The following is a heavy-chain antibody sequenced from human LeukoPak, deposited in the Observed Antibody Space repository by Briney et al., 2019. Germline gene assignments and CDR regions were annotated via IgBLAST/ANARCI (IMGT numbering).Heavy chain of an antibody. D-gene: IGHD2-15*01. CDR3: ARDTSGYYDY. CDR2: IWFDGSNR. J-gene: IGHJ4*02. CDR1: GFMFSDYG. Sequence: GGSLRLSCAASGFMFSDYGMHWVRQAPGKGLDWVGVIWFDGSNRYYADSVKGRFTISRDNSKNTLYLQVNSVRAEGTAVYYCARDTSGYYDYWGQGALVTVSS. V-gene: IGHV3-33*01.